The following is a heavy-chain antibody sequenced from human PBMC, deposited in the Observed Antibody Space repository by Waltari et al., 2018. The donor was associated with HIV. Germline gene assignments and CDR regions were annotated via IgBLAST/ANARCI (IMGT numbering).Heavy chain of an antibody. D-gene: IGHD2-2*01. CDR2: IWHDGSNQ. V-gene: IGHV3-33*01. J-gene: IGHJ3*02. Sequence: QVQLVEPGGGVVQPGRSSRRACAASIVTFSRLAMHWVRQAPGKGLEWVAVIWHDGSNQYYVASVKGRFTISRDNSRNTLYLQMNSLRVEDTAVYYCARSTYQQLRNGFDIWGQGTMVAVSS. CDR3: ARSTYQQLRNGFDI. CDR1: IVTFSRLA.